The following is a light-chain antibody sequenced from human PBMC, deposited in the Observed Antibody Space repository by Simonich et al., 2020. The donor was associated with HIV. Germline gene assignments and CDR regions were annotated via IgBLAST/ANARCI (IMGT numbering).Light chain of an antibody. V-gene: IGLV2-14*02. Sequence: QSALTQPASVSGSPGQSITISCTGTSSDVGIYNLVSWYQQHPGKAPKLMIYEGSKRPLGVSNRFSGSKSGNTASLNISGLQAEDEADYYCSSYTSSSTLWVFGGGTKLTVL. CDR2: EGS. CDR1: SSDVGIYNL. J-gene: IGLJ3*02. CDR3: SSYTSSSTLWV.